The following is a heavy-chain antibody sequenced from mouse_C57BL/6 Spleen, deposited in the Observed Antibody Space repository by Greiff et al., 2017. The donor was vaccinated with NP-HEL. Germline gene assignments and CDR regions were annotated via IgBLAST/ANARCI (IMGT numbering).Heavy chain of an antibody. D-gene: IGHD2-4*01. J-gene: IGHJ2*01. CDR2: IDPSDSYT. V-gene: IGHV1-59*01. Sequence: QVQLQQPGAELVRPGTSVKLSCKASGYTFTSYWMHWVKQRPGQGLEWIGVIDPSDSYTNYNQKFKGKATLTVDTSSSTAYMQLSSLTSEDSAVYYCARKKITTSDLFDYWGQGTTLTVSS. CDR3: ARKKITTSDLFDY. CDR1: GYTFTSYW.